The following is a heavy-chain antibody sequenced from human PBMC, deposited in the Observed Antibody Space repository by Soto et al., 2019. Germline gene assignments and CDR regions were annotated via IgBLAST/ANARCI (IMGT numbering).Heavy chain of an antibody. J-gene: IGHJ4*02. CDR2: ISGSGGST. CDR3: AKDDVLTYSFDY. V-gene: IGHV3-23*01. Sequence: EVHLLESGGGLVQPGGSLRLSCAASGFTFSSYAMTWVRQAPGKGLEWVSSISGSGGSTYYADSVRGRFTISRDNSKITLYLQRNSLRAEDTAVYYCAKDDVLTYSFDYWGQGTLVTVSS. CDR1: GFTFSSYA. D-gene: IGHD3-16*01.